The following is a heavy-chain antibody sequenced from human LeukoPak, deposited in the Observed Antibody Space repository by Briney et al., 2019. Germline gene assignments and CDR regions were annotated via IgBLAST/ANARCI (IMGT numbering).Heavy chain of an antibody. Sequence: SQTLSLTCTVSGGSISSGGYYWSWIRQHPGKGLEWIGYIYYSRSTSYSPSLKSRLTISVDTSKNQFSLKLSSVTAADTAVYYCARDGYNSGYFDYWGQGTLVTVSS. D-gene: IGHD5-24*01. V-gene: IGHV4-30-4*08. J-gene: IGHJ4*02. CDR3: ARDGYNSGYFDY. CDR2: IYYSRST. CDR1: GGSISSGGYY.